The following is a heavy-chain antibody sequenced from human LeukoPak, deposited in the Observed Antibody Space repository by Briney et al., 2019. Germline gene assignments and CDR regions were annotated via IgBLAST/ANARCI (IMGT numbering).Heavy chain of an antibody. Sequence: GGSLRLSCAASGFTVSRNYMSWVRQAPGKGLEWVSVLYSDGSTYHADSVKGRFTISRDNSKNTLYLQMGSLRAEDMAVYYCARALLDPDYYYYYMDVWGKGTTVTISS. CDR2: LYSDGST. CDR1: GFTVSRNY. D-gene: IGHD2-15*01. J-gene: IGHJ6*03. V-gene: IGHV3-53*05. CDR3: ARALLDPDYYYYYMDV.